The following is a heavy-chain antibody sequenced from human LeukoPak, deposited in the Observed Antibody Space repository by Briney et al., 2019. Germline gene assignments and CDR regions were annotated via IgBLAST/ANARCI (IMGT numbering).Heavy chain of an antibody. J-gene: IGHJ5*02. Sequence: ASVKVSFTASGYTFTIYDINWVRQAHGQGLEWMGWMNPNTGNTGSAQRFQGRVTMTRDTSISTAYMELSSLRSEDTAAYYCARGPLVRLPSSFDPWGQGTLVTVSS. CDR2: MNPNTGNT. CDR1: GYTFTIYD. CDR3: ARGPLVRLPSSFDP. V-gene: IGHV1-8*01. D-gene: IGHD3-16*02.